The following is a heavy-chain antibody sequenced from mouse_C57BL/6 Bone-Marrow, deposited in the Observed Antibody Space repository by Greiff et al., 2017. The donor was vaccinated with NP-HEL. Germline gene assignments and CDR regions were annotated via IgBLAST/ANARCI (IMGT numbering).Heavy chain of an antibody. CDR2: ISYDGSN. V-gene: IGHV3-6*01. CDR3: ADGYWGYFDY. CDR1: GYSITSGYY. J-gene: IGHJ2*01. Sequence: EVQLQESGPGLVKPSQSLSLTCSVTGYSITSGYYWNWIRQFPGNKLEWMGYISYDGSNNYNPSLKNRISITRDTSKNQFFLKLNSVTTEDTATYYCADGYWGYFDYWGQGTTLTVSS. D-gene: IGHD2-3*01.